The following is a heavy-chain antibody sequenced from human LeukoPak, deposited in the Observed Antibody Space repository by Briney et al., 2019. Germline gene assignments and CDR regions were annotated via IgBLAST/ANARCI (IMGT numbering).Heavy chain of an antibody. Sequence: ASVNVSCKASGGTFSIYAISWVRQAPGQGLEWMGGIIPIFGTANYAQKFQGRVTITADESTSTAYMELSSLRSEDTAVYYCARVRCSSTSCYERGFDYWGQGTLVTVSS. V-gene: IGHV1-69*13. J-gene: IGHJ4*02. CDR1: GGTFSIYA. D-gene: IGHD2-2*01. CDR3: ARVRCSSTSCYERGFDY. CDR2: IIPIFGTA.